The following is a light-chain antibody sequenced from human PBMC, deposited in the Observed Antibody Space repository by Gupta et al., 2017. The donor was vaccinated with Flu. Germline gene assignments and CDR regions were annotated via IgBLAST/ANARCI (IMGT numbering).Light chain of an antibody. J-gene: IGLJ1*01. CDR3: GTWDSSLSAGFYV. CDR2: ENN. Sequence: QSVLTPPPSVSAAPGQKVTISCSGSSSNIGNNYVSWYQQLPGTAPKLLIYENNKRPSGIPDRFSGSKSGTSATLGITGLQTGDEADYYCGTWDSSLSAGFYVFGTGTKVTVL. CDR1: SSNIGNNY. V-gene: IGLV1-51*02.